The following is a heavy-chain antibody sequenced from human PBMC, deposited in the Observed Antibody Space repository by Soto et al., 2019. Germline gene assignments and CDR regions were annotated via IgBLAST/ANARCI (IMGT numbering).Heavy chain of an antibody. CDR1: GFSLTTDRVG. D-gene: IGHD1-26*01. J-gene: IGHJ4*02. CDR2: IYWDDSK. V-gene: IGHV2-5*02. CDR3: AHAYGGRSLY. Sequence: QITLKESGPPLVKPTQTLTLTCTFSGFSLTTDRVGVGWIRQPPGEALEWLAVIYWDDSKTYRPSLESRLTTTKYTSKNQVALTIPNRDSLDTATYYCAHAYGGRSLYWGQGTLVTVSS.